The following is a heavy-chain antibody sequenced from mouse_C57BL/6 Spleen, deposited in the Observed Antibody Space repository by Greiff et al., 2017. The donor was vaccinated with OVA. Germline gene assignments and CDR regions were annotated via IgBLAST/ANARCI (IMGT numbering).Heavy chain of an antibody. Sequence: VHVKQSGPGLVQPSQSLSITCTVSGFSLTSYGVHWVRQSPGKGLEWLGVIWSGGSTDYNAAFISRLSISKDNSKSQVFFKMNSLQADDTAIYYCAREGVYYGNYDYAMDYWGQGTSVTVSS. CDR3: AREGVYYGNYDYAMDY. J-gene: IGHJ4*01. CDR2: IWSGGST. D-gene: IGHD2-1*01. CDR1: GFSLTSYG. V-gene: IGHV2-2*01.